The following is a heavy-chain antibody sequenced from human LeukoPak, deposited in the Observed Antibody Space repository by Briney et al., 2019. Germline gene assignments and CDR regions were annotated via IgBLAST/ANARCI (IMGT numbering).Heavy chain of an antibody. CDR2: INWNGGST. D-gene: IGHD4-17*01. J-gene: IGHJ4*02. CDR1: GFTFDDYG. Sequence: GGSLRLSCAASGFTFDDYGMSWVRQAPGKGLEWVSGINWNGGSTGYADSVKGRFTISRDNAKNSLYLQMKSLRAEDTALHYCARDGGHTVTGGFDYWGQGTLVTVSS. CDR3: ARDGGHTVTGGFDY. V-gene: IGHV3-20*04.